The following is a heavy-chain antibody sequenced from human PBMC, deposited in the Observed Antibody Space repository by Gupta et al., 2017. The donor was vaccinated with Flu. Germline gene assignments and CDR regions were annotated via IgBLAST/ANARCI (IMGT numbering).Heavy chain of an antibody. CDR1: GGSFSGYY. CDR2: INHSGST. D-gene: IGHD6-19*01. Sequence: QVQLQQWGAGLLKPSETLSLTCAVYGGSFSGYYWSWIRQPPGKGLEWIGEINHSGSTNYNPSLKSRVTISVDTSKNQFSLKLSSVTAADTAVYYCARVLGSGWPYFDYWGQGTLVTVSS. J-gene: IGHJ4*02. V-gene: IGHV4-34*01. CDR3: ARVLGSGWPYFDY.